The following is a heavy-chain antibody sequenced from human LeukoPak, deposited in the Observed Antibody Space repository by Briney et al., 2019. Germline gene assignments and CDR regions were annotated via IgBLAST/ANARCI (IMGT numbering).Heavy chain of an antibody. V-gene: IGHV5-51*01. CDR3: ARPGRAVAGFLYYFDY. Sequence: GESLKISCKGSGYSFTSYWIGWVRQMPGKGLEWMGIIYPGDSDTRYSPSFQGQVTISADKSISTAYLQWSSLKASDTAMYYCARPGRAVAGFLYYFDYWGQGTLVTVSS. CDR2: IYPGDSDT. D-gene: IGHD6-19*01. J-gene: IGHJ4*02. CDR1: GYSFTSYW.